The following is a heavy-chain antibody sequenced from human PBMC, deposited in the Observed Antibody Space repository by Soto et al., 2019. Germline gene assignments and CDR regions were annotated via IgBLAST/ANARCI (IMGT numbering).Heavy chain of an antibody. Sequence: EVQLVESGGGLVQPGGSLRLSCAASGFTFSSYVMHWVRQAPGKGLEFVSTINDNGGSTYYAKSVQGRFTISRDNXKNTLYLQVGSLRGEDMAEYYFARGGSPPYWYFDLWGRRTLVTDSS. CDR2: INDNGGST. CDR1: GFTFSSYV. V-gene: IGHV3-64*01. D-gene: IGHD1-26*01. CDR3: ARGGSPPYWYFDL. J-gene: IGHJ2*01.